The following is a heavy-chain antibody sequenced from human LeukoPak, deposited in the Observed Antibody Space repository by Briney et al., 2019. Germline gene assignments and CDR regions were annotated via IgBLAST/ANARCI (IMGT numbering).Heavy chain of an antibody. Sequence: GGSLRLSCAASGFTFSSYAMHWVRQAPGKGLEWVAVISYDGSNKYYADSVKGRFTISRDNSKNTLYLQMNSLRAEDTAVYYCARKGGVLLWFGELLSPTYYFDYWGQGTLVTVSS. CDR3: ARKGGVLLWFGELLSPTYYFDY. D-gene: IGHD3-10*01. CDR2: ISYDGSNK. J-gene: IGHJ4*02. V-gene: IGHV3-30*04. CDR1: GFTFSSYA.